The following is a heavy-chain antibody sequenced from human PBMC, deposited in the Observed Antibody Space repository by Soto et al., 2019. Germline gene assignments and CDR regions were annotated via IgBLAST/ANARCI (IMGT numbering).Heavy chain of an antibody. V-gene: IGHV3-30*18. J-gene: IGHJ4*02. CDR1: GFTFSSYG. CDR3: AKEFIAAAEMGYYFDY. D-gene: IGHD6-13*01. Sequence: QVQLVESGGGVVQPGRSLRLSCAASGFTFSSYGMHWVRQAPGKGLEWVAVISYDGSNKYYADSVKDRFTISRDNSKNTLYLQMNSLRAEDTAVYYCAKEFIAAAEMGYYFDYWGQGTLVTVSS. CDR2: ISYDGSNK.